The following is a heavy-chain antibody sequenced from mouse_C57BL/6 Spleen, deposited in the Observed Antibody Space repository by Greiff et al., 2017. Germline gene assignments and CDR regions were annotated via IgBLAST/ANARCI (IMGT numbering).Heavy chain of an antibody. CDR1: GYTFTSYW. CDR3: ASYVAYFGY. V-gene: IGHV1-72*01. Sequence: QVQLQQPGAELVKPGASVKLSCKASGYTFTSYWMNWVKQRPGRGLEWIGGIDPKSGGTKYNEKFKGKATLTVDKPSSTAYLELRSRTSEDSAVYYCASYVAYFGYWGHNATLTVS. J-gene: IGHJ2*01. D-gene: IGHD2-12*01. CDR2: IDPKSGGT.